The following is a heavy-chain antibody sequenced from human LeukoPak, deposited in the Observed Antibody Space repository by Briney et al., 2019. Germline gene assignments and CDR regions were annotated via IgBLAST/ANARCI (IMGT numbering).Heavy chain of an antibody. V-gene: IGHV3-74*01. CDR1: GFIFSSYW. CDR3: ARGGYYDSSGYIY. J-gene: IGHJ4*02. D-gene: IGHD3-22*01. CDR2: INTDGSST. Sequence: GGSLRLSCAASGFIFSSYWMHWVRHAPGKGLAWVSRINTDGSSTSYADSVKGRFTISRDNAKNTLYLQMNSLRAEDTALYYCARGGYYDSSGYIYWGQGTLVTVSS.